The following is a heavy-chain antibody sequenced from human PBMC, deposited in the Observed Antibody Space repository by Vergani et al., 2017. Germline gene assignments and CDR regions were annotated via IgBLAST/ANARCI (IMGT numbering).Heavy chain of an antibody. J-gene: IGHJ6*03. CDR3: ARRYCSSTSCPRDYYYMDV. D-gene: IGHD2-2*01. Sequence: QVQLVQSGAEVKKPGASVKVSCKASGYTFTSYDINWVRQATGQGLEWMGWMNPNSGNTGYAQKFQGRVTMTRNTSRSTAYMELSSLRSEDTAVYYCARRYCSSTSCPRDYYYMDVWGKGTTVTVSS. CDR2: MNPNSGNT. CDR1: GYTFTSYD. V-gene: IGHV1-8*01.